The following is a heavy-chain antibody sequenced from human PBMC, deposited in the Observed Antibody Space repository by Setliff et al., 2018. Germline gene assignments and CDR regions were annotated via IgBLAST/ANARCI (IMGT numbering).Heavy chain of an antibody. Sequence: ASVKVSCKVSGYTLTELSMHWVRQAPGNGLEWMGGFDPEDGETIYAQKFQGRVTMTENTSTDTAYMELSSLRSEDTAVYYCAASYGSGSYYDYWGQGTLVTVSS. V-gene: IGHV1-24*01. CDR3: AASYGSGSYYDY. CDR1: GYTLTELS. CDR2: FDPEDGET. D-gene: IGHD3-10*01. J-gene: IGHJ4*02.